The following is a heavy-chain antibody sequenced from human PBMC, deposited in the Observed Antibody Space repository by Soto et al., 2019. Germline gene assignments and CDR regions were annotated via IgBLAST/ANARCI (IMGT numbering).Heavy chain of an antibody. J-gene: IGHJ4*02. CDR1: SGSFSGYY. D-gene: IGHD5-12*01. CDR3: ARGYDSFDY. V-gene: IGHV4-59*01. CDR2: IYYSGST. Sequence: SEPLSLTCAVYSGSFSGYYWSWIRQPPGKGLEWIGYIYYSGSTNYNPSLKSRVTISVDTSKNQFSLKLSSVTAADTAVYYRARGYDSFDYWGQGTLVTVSS.